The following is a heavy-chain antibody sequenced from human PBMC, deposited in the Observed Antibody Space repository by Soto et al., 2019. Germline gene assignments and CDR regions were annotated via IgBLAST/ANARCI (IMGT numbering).Heavy chain of an antibody. V-gene: IGHV1-2*02. J-gene: IGHJ5*02. D-gene: IGHD4-4*01. CDR3: ARKHSLDYIRWGLDP. CDR1: GYTFTSYD. CDR2: INPKSDDT. Sequence: ASVQVSCKASGYTFTSYDINWVRQATGQGLGWMGRINPKSDDTNYAQKFQGRVTMTRDTSIDTAYLELTGLTSDDTATYYCARKHSLDYIRWGLDPWGQGTLVTVS.